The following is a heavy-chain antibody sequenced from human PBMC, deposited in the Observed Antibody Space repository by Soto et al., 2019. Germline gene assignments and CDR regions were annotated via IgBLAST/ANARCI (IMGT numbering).Heavy chain of an antibody. CDR2: ISAYKGHT. J-gene: IGHJ4*02. Sequence: ASVTVSCNASGYTFTSYGISWLRQAPGQELEWMGWISAYKGHTNYAQKLQGRVTMTTDTSTSTAYMELRSLRANDTAVYYCARGAVAGSSDYWGQGTLVTVAS. CDR3: ARGAVAGSSDY. D-gene: IGHD6-19*01. V-gene: IGHV1-18*04. CDR1: GYTFTSYG.